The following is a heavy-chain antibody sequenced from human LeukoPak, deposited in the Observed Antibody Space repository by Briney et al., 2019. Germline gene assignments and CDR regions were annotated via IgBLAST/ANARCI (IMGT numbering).Heavy chain of an antibody. Sequence: SQTLSLTCTVSGGSISSGSYYWSWIRQPAGKGLEWIGRIYTSGSTNYNPSLKSRVIISVDTSKNQFSLKLRSVTAADTAVYYCARESSLLRSTAYWGQGTLVTVSS. J-gene: IGHJ4*02. V-gene: IGHV4-61*02. CDR1: GGSISSGSYY. CDR2: IYTSGST. D-gene: IGHD3-3*01. CDR3: ARESSLLRSTAY.